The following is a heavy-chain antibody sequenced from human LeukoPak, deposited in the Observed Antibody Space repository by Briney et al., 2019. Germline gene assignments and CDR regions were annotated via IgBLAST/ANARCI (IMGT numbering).Heavy chain of an antibody. D-gene: IGHD2-2*01. CDR1: GGTFISYA. CDR2: IIPIFGTA. J-gene: IGHJ4*02. V-gene: IGHV1-69*05. Sequence: SSVKVSCKASGGTFISYAISWVRQAPGQGLEWMGRIIPIFGTANYAQKFQGRVTITTDESTSTAYMELSSLRYEDTAVYYCARGYCSSTSCLSPFDYWGQGTLVTVSS. CDR3: ARGYCSSTSCLSPFDY.